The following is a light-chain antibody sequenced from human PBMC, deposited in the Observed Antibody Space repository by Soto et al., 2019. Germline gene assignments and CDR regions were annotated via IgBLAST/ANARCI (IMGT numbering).Light chain of an antibody. Sequence: EIVLTQSPATLSLSPGDRATLSCRASQSISHYLAWYQQKPGQAPRLLIYDASNRASGIPARFSGSGSGNDFTLTISSLEPEDFAVYYCQQRSNWPPITFGQGTRLEIK. CDR1: QSISHY. CDR3: QQRSNWPPIT. CDR2: DAS. V-gene: IGKV3-11*01. J-gene: IGKJ5*01.